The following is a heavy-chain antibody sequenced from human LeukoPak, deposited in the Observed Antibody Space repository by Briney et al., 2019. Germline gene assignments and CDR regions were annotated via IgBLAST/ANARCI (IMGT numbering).Heavy chain of an antibody. Sequence: ASVKVSCKASGYTFTSYGISWVRQAPGQGLVWMGWISAYNGNTNYAQKLQGRVTMTTDTSTSTAYMELRSLRSDDTAVYYCARDNWGYSSSWFDYWGQGTLVTVSS. CDR1: GYTFTSYG. D-gene: IGHD6-13*01. CDR3: ARDNWGYSSSWFDY. CDR2: ISAYNGNT. J-gene: IGHJ4*02. V-gene: IGHV1-18*01.